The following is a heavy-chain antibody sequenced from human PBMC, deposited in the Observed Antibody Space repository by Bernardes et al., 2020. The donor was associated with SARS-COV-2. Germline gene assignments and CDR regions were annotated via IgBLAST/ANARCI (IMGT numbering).Heavy chain of an antibody. Sequence: SVKVSCKASGGTFSSYAISWVRQAPGQGLEWMGGIIPIFGTANYAQKFQGRVTITADESTSTAYMELSSLRSEDTAVYYCARRTTVTTHSYYYYGMDVWGQGTTVTVSS. V-gene: IGHV1-69*13. CDR1: GGTFSSYA. J-gene: IGHJ6*02. CDR2: IIPIFGTA. D-gene: IGHD4-17*01. CDR3: ARRTTVTTHSYYYYGMDV.